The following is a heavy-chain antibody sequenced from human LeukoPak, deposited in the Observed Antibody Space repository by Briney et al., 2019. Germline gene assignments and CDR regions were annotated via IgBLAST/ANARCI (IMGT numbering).Heavy chain of an antibody. V-gene: IGHV4-59*01. D-gene: IGHD6-19*01. J-gene: IGHJ5*02. CDR2: IYYSGGT. Sequence: SETLSLTCTVSGGSINYYYWMWIRQPPGKGLEWIGYIYYSGGTHYNPSLKSRVTMLVDTSKNQFSLKLTAVTAADTAVYYCARDLNSSGWFDPWGQGTLVTVSS. CDR1: GGSINYYY. CDR3: ARDLNSSGWFDP.